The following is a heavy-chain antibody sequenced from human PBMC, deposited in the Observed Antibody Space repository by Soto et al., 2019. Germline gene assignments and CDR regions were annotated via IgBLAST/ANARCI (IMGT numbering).Heavy chain of an antibody. CDR1: GFTFSSYE. CDR3: ARDRTVVTPFDY. V-gene: IGHV3-48*03. D-gene: IGHD2-15*01. Sequence: EVQLVESGGGLVQPGGSLRLSCAASGFTFSSYEMNWVRQAQGKGLEWVSYISSSGSTIYYADSVKGRFTISRDNAKNSLYLQMNSLRGEDTAVYYCARDRTVVTPFDYWGQGTLVTVYS. J-gene: IGHJ4*02. CDR2: ISSSGSTI.